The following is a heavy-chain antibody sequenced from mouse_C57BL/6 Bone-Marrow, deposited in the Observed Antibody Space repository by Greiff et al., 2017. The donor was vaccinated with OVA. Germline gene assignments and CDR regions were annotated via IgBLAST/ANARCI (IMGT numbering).Heavy chain of an antibody. D-gene: IGHD2-3*01. Sequence: DVMLVESGGGLVQPKGSLKLSCAASGFSFNTYAMNWVRQAPGKGLEWVARIRSKSNNYATYYADSVKDRFTISRDDSESMLYLQMNNLKTEDTAMYYCVRRSYEGEDWGQGTLVTVSA. CDR3: VRRSYEGED. CDR1: GFSFNTYA. CDR2: IRSKSNNYAT. V-gene: IGHV10-1*01. J-gene: IGHJ3*01.